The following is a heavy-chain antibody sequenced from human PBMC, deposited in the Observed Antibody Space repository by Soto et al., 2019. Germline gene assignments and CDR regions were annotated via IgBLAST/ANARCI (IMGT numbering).Heavy chain of an antibody. CDR1: GYPFISYA. CDR3: ARGTIVVAPYYYMDG. V-gene: IGHV1-18*01. CDR2: MSGYNGET. J-gene: IGHJ6*03. Sequence: ASVKVSCKASGYPFISYAITWVRQAPGQGLEWMGYMSGYNGETNYAQRFQGRLTMTRDTATSTAYMELGSLRSDDTAVYYCARGTIVVAPYYYMDGWGKGTTVTVSS. D-gene: IGHD2-21*01.